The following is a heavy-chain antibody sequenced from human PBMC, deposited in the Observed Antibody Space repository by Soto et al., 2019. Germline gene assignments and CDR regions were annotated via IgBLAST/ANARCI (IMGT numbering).Heavy chain of an antibody. CDR1: GFTFSSYA. Sequence: GGSLRLSCAASGFTFSSYAMSWVRQAPGKGLEWVSAISGSGGSTYYADSVKGRFTISRDNSKNTLYLQMNSLRAEDTAVYYCAKDIEDIVVVPAAMPNYFDYWGQGTPVTVSS. V-gene: IGHV3-23*01. J-gene: IGHJ4*02. CDR3: AKDIEDIVVVPAAMPNYFDY. D-gene: IGHD2-2*01. CDR2: ISGSGGST.